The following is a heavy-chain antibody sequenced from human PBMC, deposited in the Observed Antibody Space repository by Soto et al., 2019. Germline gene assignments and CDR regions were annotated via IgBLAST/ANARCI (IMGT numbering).Heavy chain of an antibody. CDR3: AKDSGEPHHPPLWNWFDP. Sequence: QVHLVESGGGVVQPGRSLRLSCAASGLTFSNYGFHWVRQAPGRGLEWVAVISYSGSHIFYTNSVKGRFSIYRDNAKNPVSLQPNHLSPEDTAMYYCAKDSGEPHHPPLWNWFDPWGPGTLVTVSS. V-gene: IGHV3-30*18. D-gene: IGHD3-10*01. CDR1: GLTFSNYG. J-gene: IGHJ5*02. CDR2: ISYSGSHI.